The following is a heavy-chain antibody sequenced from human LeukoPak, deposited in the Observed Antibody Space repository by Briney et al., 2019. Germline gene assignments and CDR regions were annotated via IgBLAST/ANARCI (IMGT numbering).Heavy chain of an antibody. J-gene: IGHJ4*02. D-gene: IGHD6-19*01. CDR1: GFTFTTYA. CDR2: ISGSGDST. Sequence: GGSLRLSCAASGFTFTTYAMNWVRQPPGKGLEWVSAISGSGDSTYYADSVKGRFTISRDNSKNTLYLQMNSLRAEDTAVYYCARAPRPNSSGWYYSDYWGQGTLVTVSS. V-gene: IGHV3-23*01. CDR3: ARAPRPNSSGWYYSDY.